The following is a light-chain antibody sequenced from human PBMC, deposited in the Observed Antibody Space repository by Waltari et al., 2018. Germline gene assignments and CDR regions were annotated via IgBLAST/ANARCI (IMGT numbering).Light chain of an antibody. CDR1: NYNIGTNF. V-gene: IGLV1-47*01. Sequence: QSVLSQPPSASGTPGQRVPISCSGSNYNIGTNFVSWYHQLPGTAPKLPIYKNKQRPSGVPDRFSGSKSGTSASLAISGLRSEDEADYYCASWDGSLGGVIFGGGTKLTVL. CDR3: ASWDGSLGGVI. CDR2: KNK. J-gene: IGLJ2*01.